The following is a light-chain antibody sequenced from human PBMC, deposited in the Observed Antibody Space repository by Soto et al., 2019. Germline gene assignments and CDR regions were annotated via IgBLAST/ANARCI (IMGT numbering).Light chain of an antibody. Sequence: EIVLTQSPGTLSLSRGERATLSCRASQSVSSSYLAWYQQKPGQAPRLLIYGASSRATGIPGRFSGSGSGTDFTLTISRLEPEDFAVYYCQQYGSSPPVTFGPGTKVDIK. CDR3: QQYGSSPPVT. CDR2: GAS. J-gene: IGKJ3*01. CDR1: QSVSSSY. V-gene: IGKV3-20*01.